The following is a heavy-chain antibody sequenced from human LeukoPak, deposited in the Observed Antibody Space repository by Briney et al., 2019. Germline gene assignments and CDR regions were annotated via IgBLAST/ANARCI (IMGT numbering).Heavy chain of an antibody. Sequence: GGSLRLSCAASGFTFTSYWMNWVRQAPGKGLEWVGNIKPDGSQTYYVDSVKGRFTISRDNAKNSVSLQLNSLRAEDTAVYFCVRSIAAGGQGTLATVS. V-gene: IGHV3-7*03. J-gene: IGHJ4*02. CDR2: IKPDGSQT. D-gene: IGHD2-21*01. CDR1: GFTFTSYW. CDR3: VRSIAA.